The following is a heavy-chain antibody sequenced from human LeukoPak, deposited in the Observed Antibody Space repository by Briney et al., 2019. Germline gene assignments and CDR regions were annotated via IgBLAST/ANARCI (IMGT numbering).Heavy chain of an antibody. CDR2: ISGSGGTT. CDR1: GFSFSSYA. CDR3: AKVAGYQPYYGMDV. J-gene: IGHJ6*02. Sequence: GGSLRLSCAASGFSFSSYAMSWVRQVPGKGLEWVSAISGSGGTTYYADSVKGRFTISRDNSKNTLYLQMNSLRAEDTAEYYCAKVAGYQPYYGMDVWGQETTVTVSS. D-gene: IGHD2-2*01. V-gene: IGHV3-23*01.